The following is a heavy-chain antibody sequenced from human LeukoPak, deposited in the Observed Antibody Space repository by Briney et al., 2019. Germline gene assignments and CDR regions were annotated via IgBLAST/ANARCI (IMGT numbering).Heavy chain of an antibody. CDR2: ISSSGSTI. CDR1: GFTFSSYE. Sequence: GGSLRLSCAASGFTFSSYEMNWVRQAPGKGLEWVSYISSSGSTIYYADSVKGRFTISRDNAKNSLYLQMNSLRAEDTAVYYCARASYQLLLGYYYYGMDVWGRGTTVTVSS. D-gene: IGHD2-2*01. J-gene: IGHJ6*02. V-gene: IGHV3-48*03. CDR3: ARASYQLLLGYYYYGMDV.